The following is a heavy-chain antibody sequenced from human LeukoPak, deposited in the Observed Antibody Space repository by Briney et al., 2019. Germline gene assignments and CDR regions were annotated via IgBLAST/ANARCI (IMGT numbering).Heavy chain of an antibody. CDR2: IYYSGST. CDR1: GGSISSGDYY. J-gene: IGHJ6*03. D-gene: IGHD6-6*01. V-gene: IGHV4-30-4*08. CDR3: ARLPRVAARYYYYMDV. Sequence: PSETLSLTCTVSGGSISSGDYYWSWIRQPPGKGLEWIGYIYYSGSTYYNPSLKSRVTISVDTSKNQFSLKLSSVTAADTAVYYCARLPRVAARYYYYMDVWGKGTTVTVSS.